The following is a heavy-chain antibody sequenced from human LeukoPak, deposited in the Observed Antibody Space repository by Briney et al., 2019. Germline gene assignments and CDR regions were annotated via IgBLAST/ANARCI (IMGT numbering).Heavy chain of an antibody. CDR2: IYYSGSV. CDR1: GGPISSSSYY. V-gene: IGHV4-39*01. Sequence: SETLSLTCTVSGGPISSSSYYWGWIRQPPGKGLEWIASIYYSGSVHYNPSLKSRVTMSVDTSKNQFSLNLRSVTAADTAVYYCARRMIGIRFDHWGQGTLVTVSS. D-gene: IGHD3-22*01. CDR3: ARRMIGIRFDH. J-gene: IGHJ5*02.